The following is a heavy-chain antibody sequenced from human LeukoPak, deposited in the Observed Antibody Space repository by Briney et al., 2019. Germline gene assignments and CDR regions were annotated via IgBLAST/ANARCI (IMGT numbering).Heavy chain of an antibody. CDR2: INPNSGGT. D-gene: IGHD3-22*01. V-gene: IGHV1-2*02. CDR3: ARDHRAYYYDSSGYFKTYNWFDP. CDR1: GYTFTGYY. J-gene: IGHJ5*02. Sequence: GASVKVSCKASGYTFTGYYMHWVRQAPGQGLEWMGWINPNSGGTNYAQKFQGRVTMTRDTSISTAYMELSRLRSDDTAVYYCARDHRAYYYDSSGYFKTYNWFDPWGQGTLVTVSS.